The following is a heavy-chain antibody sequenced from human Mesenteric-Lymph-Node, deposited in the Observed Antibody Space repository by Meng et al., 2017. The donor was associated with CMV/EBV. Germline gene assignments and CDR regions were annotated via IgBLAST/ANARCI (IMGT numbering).Heavy chain of an antibody. J-gene: IGHJ4*02. CDR1: GFTFSRYW. CDR2: ISGSTSNT. D-gene: IGHD3-10*01. CDR3: AKDRGYFDY. Sequence: LRLSCAASGFTFSRYWMQWVRQAPGKGLVWVSDISGSTSNTDYADSGKGRFTISRDNSKNTLFLEMNSLRAEDTAVYYCAKDRGYFDYWGQGTLVTVSS. V-gene: IGHV3-23*01.